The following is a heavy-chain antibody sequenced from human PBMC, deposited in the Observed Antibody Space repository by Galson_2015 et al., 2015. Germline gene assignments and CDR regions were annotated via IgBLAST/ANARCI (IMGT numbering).Heavy chain of an antibody. J-gene: IGHJ6*03. D-gene: IGHD2-2*01. Sequence: SLRLSCAASGFTFSSYSMNWVRQAPGKGLEWVSYITSGSSFMWYADSVKGRFTISRDNAKNSLFLQMNSLRAEDTAVYYCARVQAAMIRGYYYMDVWGKGTTATISS. CDR3: ARVQAAMIRGYYYMDV. CDR1: GFTFSSYS. CDR2: ITSGSSFM. V-gene: IGHV3-48*01.